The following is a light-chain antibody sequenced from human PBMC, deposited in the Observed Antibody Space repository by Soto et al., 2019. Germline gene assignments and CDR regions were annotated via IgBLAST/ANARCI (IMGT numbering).Light chain of an antibody. J-gene: IGKJ2*02. CDR3: QQNDNLPCT. CDR1: QSVSGR. CDR2: DAS. Sequence: IQMTQSPSTLSLSVGATVTVTCRASQSVSGRLAWYQQKPGKAPKLLIYDASTLETGVPSRFSGSGSGTDITFTISIVPEEDIVTYCRQQNDNLPCTFGQGTKVDIK. V-gene: IGKV1-33*01.